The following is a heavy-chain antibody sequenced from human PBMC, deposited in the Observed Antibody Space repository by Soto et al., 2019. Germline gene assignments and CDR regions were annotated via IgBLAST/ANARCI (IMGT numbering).Heavy chain of an antibody. D-gene: IGHD6-13*01. J-gene: IGHJ5*02. V-gene: IGHV1-46*01. Sequence: ASVKVSFKASGYTFTSYYMHWVRQAPGQGLEWMGIINPSGGSTSYAQKFQGRVTMTRDTSTSTVYMELSSLRSEDTAVYYCARSRVAAAGQNWFDPWGQRTLDTVSS. CDR1: GYTFTSYY. CDR3: ARSRVAAAGQNWFDP. CDR2: INPSGGST.